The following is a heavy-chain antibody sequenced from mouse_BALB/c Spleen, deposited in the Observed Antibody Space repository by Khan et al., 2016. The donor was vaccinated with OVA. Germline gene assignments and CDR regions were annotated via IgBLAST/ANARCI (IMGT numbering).Heavy chain of an antibody. D-gene: IGHD1-1*01. J-gene: IGHJ2*01. Sequence: VQLKESGPGLVKPSQSLSLTCTVTGYSITSDYAWNWIRQFPGNKLEWMGFITYSGNTNYNPSLKSRFSITRDTSKNQFFLQLNSVTTEDTATYYCARVYGGDFDYGGQGTTLTVSS. CDR2: ITYSGNT. V-gene: IGHV3-2*02. CDR1: GYSITSDYA. CDR3: ARVYGGDFDY.